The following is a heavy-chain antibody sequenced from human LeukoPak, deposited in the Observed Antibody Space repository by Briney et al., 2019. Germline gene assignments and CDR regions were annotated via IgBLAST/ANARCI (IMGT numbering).Heavy chain of an antibody. V-gene: IGHV4-59*01. CDR2: IYYSGST. CDR3: AKDMKYRVVGATGGGDY. Sequence: SETLSLTCTVSGGSISSYYWSWIRQPPGKGLEWIGYIYYSGSTNYNPSLKSRVTISVDTSKNQFSLKLSSVTAEDTALYYCAKDMKYRVVGATGGGDYWGQGTLVTVSS. D-gene: IGHD1-26*01. J-gene: IGHJ4*02. CDR1: GGSISSYY.